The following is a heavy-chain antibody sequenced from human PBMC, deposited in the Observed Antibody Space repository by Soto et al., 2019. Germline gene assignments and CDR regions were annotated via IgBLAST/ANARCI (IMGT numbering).Heavy chain of an antibody. D-gene: IGHD6-6*01. CDR1: GGTFSSYA. J-gene: IGHJ4*02. V-gene: IGHV1-69*06. Sequence: GASVKVSCKASGGTFSSYAISWVRQAPGQGLEWMGGIIPIFGTANYAQKFQGRVTITADKSTSTAYMELSSLRSEDTAVYYCARSKLSIAARTLDYWGQGTLVTVSS. CDR2: IIPIFGTA. CDR3: ARSKLSIAARTLDY.